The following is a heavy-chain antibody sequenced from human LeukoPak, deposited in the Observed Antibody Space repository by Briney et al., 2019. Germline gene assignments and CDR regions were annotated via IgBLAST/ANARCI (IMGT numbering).Heavy chain of an antibody. CDR1: GGSISSGGYS. CDR3: ARLKDVFDI. J-gene: IGHJ3*02. V-gene: IGHV4-30-2*01. Sequence: SQTLSLTCAVSGGSISSGGYSWNWIRQPPGKGLEWIGYIYHSGSTYYNPSLKSRVTISVDRSKNQFSLKLSSVTAADTAVYYCARLKDVFDIWGQGTMVTVSS. CDR2: IYHSGST.